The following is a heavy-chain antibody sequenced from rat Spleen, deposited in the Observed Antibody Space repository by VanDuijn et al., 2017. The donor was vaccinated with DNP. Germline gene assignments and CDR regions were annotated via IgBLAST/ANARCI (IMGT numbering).Heavy chain of an antibody. CDR1: GYSITSNY. Sequence: EVQLQESGPGLVKPSQSLSLTCSVTGYSITSNYWGWVRKFPGNKMEWMGYISYSGGTNYNPSLKSRISIARDTSKNQFFLHLNSLTTEDTATYYCARWVRYFDSWGQGVMVTVSS. V-gene: IGHV3-1*01. CDR2: ISYSGGT. D-gene: IGHD4-5*01. J-gene: IGHJ2*01. CDR3: ARWVRYFDS.